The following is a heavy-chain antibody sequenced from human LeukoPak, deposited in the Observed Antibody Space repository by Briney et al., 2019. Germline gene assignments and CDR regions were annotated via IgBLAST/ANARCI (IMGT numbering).Heavy chain of an antibody. J-gene: IGHJ6*03. CDR3: ARVQGREAPYSSGLYYYYMDV. V-gene: IGHV1-18*01. CDR1: GYTFTTYN. CDR2: ISGYNGNT. Sequence: GASVKVSCKASGYTFTTYNINWVRQAPGQGLEWMGWISGYNGNTNYAQKLQGRVTMTTDTSTSTAYMELRSLRSDDTAVYYCARVQGREAPYSSGLYYYYMDVWGKGTTVTISS. D-gene: IGHD6-19*01.